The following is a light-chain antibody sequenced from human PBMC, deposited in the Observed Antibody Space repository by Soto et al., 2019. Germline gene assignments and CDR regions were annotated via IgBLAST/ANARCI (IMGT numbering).Light chain of an antibody. J-gene: IGKJ1*01. Sequence: AIRMTQSPSSLSASTGDRVTITCRASQGISSYLAWYQQKPGKAPKLLIYAASTLQSGVPSRFSGSGSGTEFTLAISSLQPDDFATYYCQQYNDNWTFGQGTKVDIK. CDR3: QQYNDNWT. V-gene: IGKV1-8*01. CDR1: QGISSY. CDR2: AAS.